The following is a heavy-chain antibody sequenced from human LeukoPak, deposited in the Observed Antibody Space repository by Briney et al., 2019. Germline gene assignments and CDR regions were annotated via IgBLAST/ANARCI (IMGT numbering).Heavy chain of an antibody. V-gene: IGHV4-61*02. J-gene: IGHJ4*02. D-gene: IGHD2-2*01. CDR2: IYTSGIT. CDR1: GDSISSGSYY. Sequence: KPSQTLSLTCTVSGDSISSGSYYWSWLRQPAGKGLEWLGRIYTSGITNYNPSLNSRVTISVDTSKNQFSLKLSSVTAADTAVYYCARAFYCSSTACSRADYLDYWGQGTLVTVSS. CDR3: ARAFYCSSTACSRADYLDY.